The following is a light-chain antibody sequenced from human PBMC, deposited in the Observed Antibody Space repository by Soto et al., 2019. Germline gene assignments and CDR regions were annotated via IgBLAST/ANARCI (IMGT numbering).Light chain of an antibody. CDR2: DVS. J-gene: IGKJ5*01. Sequence: DIQMTQSPSTLSASVGDRVTITCRASQSISGWLAWYQQKPGTAPKVLIYDVSSLQSGVPSRFSGSGSGTEFTLTISSLHPDDFATYYCQQYNSYPITFGQGTRLEIK. CDR3: QQYNSYPIT. V-gene: IGKV1-5*01. CDR1: QSISGW.